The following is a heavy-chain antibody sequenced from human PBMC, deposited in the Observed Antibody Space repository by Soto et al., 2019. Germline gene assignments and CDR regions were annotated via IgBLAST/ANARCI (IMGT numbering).Heavy chain of an antibody. J-gene: IGHJ4*02. Sequence: QVQLQQSGAEVKRPGSSVKVSCKASGVSFNSYGFAWVRQAPGQGLEWLGKITPALHLTNYAQSFQGRVTITTDTSTSTLYLELTSLTSKDTAVYYCAWMKMERLDHWGQGTLVTVSS. CDR2: ITPALHLT. D-gene: IGHD2-2*03. CDR1: GVSFNSYG. CDR3: AWMKMERLDH. V-gene: IGHV1-69*09.